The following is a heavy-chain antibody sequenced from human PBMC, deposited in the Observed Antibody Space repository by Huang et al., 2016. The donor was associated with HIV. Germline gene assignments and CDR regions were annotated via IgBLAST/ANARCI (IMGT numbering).Heavy chain of an antibody. CDR3: ARDLGTTVVPDGMDV. CDR1: GYNFISYG. Sequence: QVQLVQSGAEVKKPGASVKVSCRASGYNFISYGITWVRQGPGQGLEWMGWIRPAYGYTNYAQQFQGRVTMTTDTSTNTVYMEVRSLRSDDTAVYYCARDLGTTVVPDGMDVWGQGTTVTVSS. J-gene: IGHJ6*02. D-gene: IGHD4-17*01. CDR2: IRPAYGYT. V-gene: IGHV1-18*04.